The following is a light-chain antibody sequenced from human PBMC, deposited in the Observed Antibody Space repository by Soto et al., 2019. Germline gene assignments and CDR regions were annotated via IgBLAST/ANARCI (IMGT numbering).Light chain of an antibody. Sequence: DIQMTQSPSTLSASVGDRVTITCRASQSISSWLAWYPQKPGKAPKLLIYKASSLESGVPSRFRGSGSGTEFTLTISSLQPDDFATYYCQQYNSYSRTFGQGTKVEIK. CDR2: KAS. V-gene: IGKV1-5*03. J-gene: IGKJ1*01. CDR1: QSISSW. CDR3: QQYNSYSRT.